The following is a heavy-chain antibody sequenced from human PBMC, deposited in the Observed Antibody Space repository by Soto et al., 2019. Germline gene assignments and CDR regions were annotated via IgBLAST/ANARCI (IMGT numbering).Heavy chain of an antibody. CDR1: GGTFSIYA. Sequence: SVKVSCKASGGTFSIYAISWVRQAPVQWLEWMGGIIPIFGTANYAQKFQGRVTITADKSTSTAYMELSSLRSEDTAVYYCARDVELRSRSFYYYYYYGMDVWGQGTTVTVSS. CDR2: IIPIFGTA. CDR3: ARDVELRSRSFYYYYYYGMDV. V-gene: IGHV1-69*06. J-gene: IGHJ6*02. D-gene: IGHD1-7*01.